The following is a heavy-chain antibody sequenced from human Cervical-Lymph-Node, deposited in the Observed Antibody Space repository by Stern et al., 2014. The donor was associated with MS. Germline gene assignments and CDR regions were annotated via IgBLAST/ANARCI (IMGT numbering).Heavy chain of an antibody. Sequence: EVQLVESGAEVKKPGASLKISCKGSGYSFTSYWIGWVRQMPGKGLEWKGMINPGGSDTRYTPSFQGQVTISGDKDNSNAYLQLSSLKASDTAMYYCARQPATDDAFDIWGQGTMVTVSS. CDR3: ARQPATDDAFDI. CDR2: INPGGSDT. V-gene: IGHV5-51*01. J-gene: IGHJ3*02. D-gene: IGHD2-2*01. CDR1: GYSFTSYW.